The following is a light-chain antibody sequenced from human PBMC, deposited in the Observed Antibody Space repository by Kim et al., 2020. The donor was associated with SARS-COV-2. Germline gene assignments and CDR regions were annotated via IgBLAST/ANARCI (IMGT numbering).Light chain of an antibody. CDR2: LGS. Sequence: PASISCRSSQSLLHSNGYNYLNWYLQKPGQSPQLLIYLGSNRASGVPDRFSGSGSGTEYTLKISRVEAEDVGVYYCMQALQSPVTFGGGTKVDIK. J-gene: IGKJ4*01. CDR1: QSLLHSNGYNY. CDR3: MQALQSPVT. V-gene: IGKV2-28*01.